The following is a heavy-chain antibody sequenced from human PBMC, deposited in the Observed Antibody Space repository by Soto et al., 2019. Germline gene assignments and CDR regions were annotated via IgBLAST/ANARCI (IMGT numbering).Heavy chain of an antibody. V-gene: IGHV1-69*08. D-gene: IGHD4-17*01. Sequence: QVQLVQSGAEVKKPGSSVKVSCKASGGTFSSYTISWVRQAPGQGLEWMGRIIPILGIANYAQKFQGRVTITADKSTGTAYMELSRLRSEVTAVYYCARDTDGDYEQGHNWFDPRGQGTLVTVSS. J-gene: IGHJ5*02. CDR1: GGTFSSYT. CDR3: ARDTDGDYEQGHNWFDP. CDR2: IIPILGIA.